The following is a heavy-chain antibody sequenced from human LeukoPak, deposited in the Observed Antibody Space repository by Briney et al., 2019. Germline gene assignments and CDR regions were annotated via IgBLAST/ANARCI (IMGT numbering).Heavy chain of an antibody. J-gene: IGHJ4*02. V-gene: IGHV3-20*04. CDR2: INWNGGST. CDR1: GFTFDDYG. D-gene: IGHD6-19*01. CDR3: ARDEGGWFYYFDY. Sequence: GGSLRLSCAASGFTFDDYGMSWVRQAPGKGLEWVSGINWNGGSTGYADSVKGRFPISRDNAKNSLYLQMNSLRAEDTALYYCARDEGGWFYYFDYGGQGTLVAVSS.